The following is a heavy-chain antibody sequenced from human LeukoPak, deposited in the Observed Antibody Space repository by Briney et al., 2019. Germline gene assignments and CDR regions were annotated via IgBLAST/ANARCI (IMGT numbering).Heavy chain of an antibody. CDR2: VNESGGT. CDR1: VDSFSNYY. D-gene: IGHD5-18*01. V-gene: IGHV4-34*01. J-gene: IGHJ6*03. Sequence: SETLSLTCAVYVDSFSNYYWNWIRQTPGKGLEWIGEVNESGGTNINPSLRSRVILSVDTSKNQFSLKLSSVTAADTAVYYCASPAMAFIDQGRYNYYYYMDVWGKGTTVTVSS. CDR3: ASPAMAFIDQGRYNYYYYMDV.